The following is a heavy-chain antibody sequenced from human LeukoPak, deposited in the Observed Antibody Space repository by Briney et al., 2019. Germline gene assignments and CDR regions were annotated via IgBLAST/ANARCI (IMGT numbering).Heavy chain of an antibody. CDR1: GDSVSSNSAA. CDR2: TYYRSKWYN. Sequence: SQTLSLTFAISGDSVSSNSAAWNWIRQSPARGLEWLGRTYYRSKWYNDYAVSVKSRITINPDTSKNQFSLQLNSVTPEDTAVYYCARELTYCTNGVCYTDYYYGMDVWGQGTTVTVSS. V-gene: IGHV6-1*01. J-gene: IGHJ6*02. D-gene: IGHD2-8*01. CDR3: ARELTYCTNGVCYTDYYYGMDV.